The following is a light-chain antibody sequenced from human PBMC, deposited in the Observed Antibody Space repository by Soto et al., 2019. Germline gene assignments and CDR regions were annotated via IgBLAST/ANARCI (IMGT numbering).Light chain of an antibody. V-gene: IGLV1-51*01. CDR3: GTWYYSLTAVV. CDR2: DNN. CDR1: HSNIGNNF. Sequence: QSVLTQPPSVSAAPGQTVTISCSGSHSNIGNNFVSWYQHLPGTAPKLLIYDNNKRPSGIPDRFSGSKSGTSATLGITGLQTGDEAEYYCGTWYYSLTAVVFCGGTKLTVL. J-gene: IGLJ2*01.